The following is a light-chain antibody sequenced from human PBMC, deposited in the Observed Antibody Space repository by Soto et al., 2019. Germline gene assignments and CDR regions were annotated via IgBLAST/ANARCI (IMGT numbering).Light chain of an antibody. J-gene: IGKJ5*01. CDR3: QKSYSSPTT. CDR1: QSIGKH. Sequence: DIQMTQSPSFLSASVGDRVTITCRASQSIGKHLNWYQQKPGKAPKFLVYGVSKLQSGVPSRFTGSGSGTDFTLTVNDLQPEDFATYYCQKSYSSPTTFGQGTRREIK. V-gene: IGKV1-39*01. CDR2: GVS.